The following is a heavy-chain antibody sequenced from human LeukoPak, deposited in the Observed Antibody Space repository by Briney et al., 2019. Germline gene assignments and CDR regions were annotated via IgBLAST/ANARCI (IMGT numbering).Heavy chain of an antibody. Sequence: GGSLRLSCAASGFTVSSNYMSWVRQAPGKGLEWVSVIYSGGSTYYADSVKGRFTISRDNSKNTLYLQMNSLRAEDTAVYYCASTSSYSDAFDIWGQGTMVTVPS. CDR1: GFTVSSNY. CDR2: IYSGGST. CDR3: ASTSSYSDAFDI. J-gene: IGHJ3*02. D-gene: IGHD5-12*01. V-gene: IGHV3-66*02.